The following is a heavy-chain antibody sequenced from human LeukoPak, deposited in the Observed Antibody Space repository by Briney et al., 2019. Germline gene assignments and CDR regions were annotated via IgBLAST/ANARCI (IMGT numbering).Heavy chain of an antibody. Sequence: TLSLTCTVSGGSISSGDYYWSWIRQPPGEGLEWIGYIYYSGSTYYNPSLKSRVTISVDTSKNQFSLKLSSVTAADTAVYYCARAGAYCSSTSCYGQNWFDPWGQGTLVTVSS. CDR3: ARAGAYCSSTSCYGQNWFDP. V-gene: IGHV4-30-4*08. J-gene: IGHJ5*02. CDR2: IYYSGST. D-gene: IGHD2-2*01. CDR1: GGSISSGDYY.